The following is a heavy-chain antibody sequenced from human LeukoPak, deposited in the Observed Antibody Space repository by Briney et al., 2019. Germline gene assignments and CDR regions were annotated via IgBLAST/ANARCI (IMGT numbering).Heavy chain of an antibody. CDR2: INGDWRST. J-gene: IGHJ6*03. V-gene: IGHV3-74*01. D-gene: IGHD6-25*01. CDR3: AKDAAGNYYYYMDV. CDR1: GFTFSGYW. Sequence: GGSLRLSCAASGFTFSGYWMHWVRQAPGKGLVWVSRINGDWRSTIYANSVNGRLTIFRDNSKNTLYLQMNSLRAEDTAVYCCAKDAAGNYYYYMDVWGTGKTVTISS.